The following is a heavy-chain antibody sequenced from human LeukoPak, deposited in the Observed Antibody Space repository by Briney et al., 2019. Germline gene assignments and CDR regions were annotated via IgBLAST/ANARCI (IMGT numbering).Heavy chain of an antibody. Sequence: ASVKVSCKASGYTFTAYYMHWVRQAPGQGLEWMGWINPNSGGTNYAQKFQGRVTMTRDTSISTAYMELSRLISDDTAAYYCARGAQGISRYWGQGTLVTVSS. CDR1: GYTFTAYY. CDR2: INPNSGGT. D-gene: IGHD2/OR15-2a*01. J-gene: IGHJ4*02. V-gene: IGHV1-2*02. CDR3: ARGAQGISRY.